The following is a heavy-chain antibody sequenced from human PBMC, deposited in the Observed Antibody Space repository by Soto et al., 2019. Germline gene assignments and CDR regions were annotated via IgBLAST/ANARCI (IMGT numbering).Heavy chain of an antibody. CDR1: GFTFNTYA. Sequence: GGSMRLSCAASGFTFNTYAMNWVRQAPGKGLEWVSTISVSGDSAYFADSVRGRFTISRDNSKNTVYLQMNSLRADDTAMYYCATRHLSYCSGGTCNPFDFWGQGTLVTVS. D-gene: IGHD2-15*01. V-gene: IGHV3-23*01. CDR2: ISVSGDSA. CDR3: ATRHLSYCSGGTCNPFDF. J-gene: IGHJ4*02.